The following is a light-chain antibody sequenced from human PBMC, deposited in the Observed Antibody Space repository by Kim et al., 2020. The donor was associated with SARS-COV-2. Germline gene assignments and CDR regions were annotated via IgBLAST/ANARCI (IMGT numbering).Light chain of an antibody. CDR3: SSPTGIGTWV. V-gene: IGLV2-18*02. Sequence: QSALTQPPSVSGSPGQSVAISCTGTSSDVGGFNRVSWYQQPPGAAPKLIVYEVSNRPSGVPDRFSGSKSGNTASLTISGLQAGDEANYYCSSPTGIGTWVFGGGTKVTVL. CDR2: EVS. J-gene: IGLJ3*02. CDR1: SSDVGGFNR.